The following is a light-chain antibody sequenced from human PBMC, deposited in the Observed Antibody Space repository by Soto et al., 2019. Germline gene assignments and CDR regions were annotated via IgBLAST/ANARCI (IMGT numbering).Light chain of an antibody. CDR2: TAY. V-gene: IGKV1-6*01. CDR3: LQECNFPYT. J-gene: IGKJ2*01. Sequence: IQMTQSPSSLSASIGDRVTITCRASQDIRNDLGWYQQKPGKAPKLLIYTAYKLQSGVPSRFSGSGSGTDFTLIISSLQPEDFATYYCLQECNFPYTFGQGTKLDI. CDR1: QDIRND.